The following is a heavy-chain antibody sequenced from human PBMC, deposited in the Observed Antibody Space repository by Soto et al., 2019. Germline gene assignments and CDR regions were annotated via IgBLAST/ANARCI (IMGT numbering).Heavy chain of an antibody. J-gene: IGHJ6*02. D-gene: IGHD3-10*01. Sequence: GGSLRLSCAASGFTFSSYSMNWVRQAPGKGLEWVSSISSSSSYIYYADSVKGRFTISRDNAKNSLYLQMNSLRAGDTAVYYCARADANLMVRGASPLYGMDVWGQGTTVTVSS. CDR3: ARADANLMVRGASPLYGMDV. CDR2: ISSSSSYI. V-gene: IGHV3-21*01. CDR1: GFTFSSYS.